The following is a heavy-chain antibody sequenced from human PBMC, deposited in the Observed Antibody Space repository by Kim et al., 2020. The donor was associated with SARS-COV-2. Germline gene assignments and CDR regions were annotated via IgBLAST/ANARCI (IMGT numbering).Heavy chain of an antibody. CDR3: AKQRSAISSSGVNY. J-gene: IGHJ4*01. V-gene: IGHV3-23*01. D-gene: IGHD6-13*01. Sequence: DSVKGRFTISRDNSKNTLHLQMNSLRADDTAVYYCAKQRSAISSSGVNYWGHGTLVTVSS.